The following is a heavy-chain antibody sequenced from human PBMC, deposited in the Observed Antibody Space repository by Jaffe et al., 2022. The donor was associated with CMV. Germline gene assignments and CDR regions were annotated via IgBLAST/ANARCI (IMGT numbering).Heavy chain of an antibody. V-gene: IGHV3-7*03. D-gene: IGHD3-10*01. CDR3: ARERGNYYGSGSLFDY. J-gene: IGHJ4*02. CDR2: IKQDGSEK. Sequence: EVQLVESGGGLVQPGGSLRLSCAASGFTFSSYWMSWVRQAPGKGLEWVANIKQDGSEKYYVDSVKGRFTISRDNAKNSLYLQMNSLRAEDTAVYYCARERGNYYGSGSLFDYWGQGTLVTVSS. CDR1: GFTFSSYW.